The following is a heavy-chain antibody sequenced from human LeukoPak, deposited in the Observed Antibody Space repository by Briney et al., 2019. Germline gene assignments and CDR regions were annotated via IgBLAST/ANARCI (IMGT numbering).Heavy chain of an antibody. V-gene: IGHV3-23*01. CDR1: GFTFSTYA. CDR3: ATYGDYGRTSHHYNMDV. D-gene: IGHD4-17*01. Sequence: GGSLRLFCAASGFTFSTYAMNWVRQPPGKGLEWVSTISGGGDTYYADSVKGRFTISRDNSKNTLYLQMSSLRAEDTAVYYCATYGDYGRTSHHYNMDVWGQGTTVTVSS. CDR2: ISGGGDT. J-gene: IGHJ6*02.